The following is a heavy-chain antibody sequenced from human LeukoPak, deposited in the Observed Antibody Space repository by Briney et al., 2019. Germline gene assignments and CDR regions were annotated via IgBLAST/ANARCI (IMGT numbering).Heavy chain of an antibody. Sequence: SETLSLTCTVSNGSMTSDSYYWAWVRQPPGKGLEWIGTIFYSGKTYYSASLKSRVTVSLDTSKKNFSLRLSSVTAADTAVYYCARLWIVTTWFDAWGQGALVTVSS. D-gene: IGHD2-2*03. CDR1: NGSMTSDSYY. V-gene: IGHV4-39*02. CDR3: ARLWIVTTWFDA. J-gene: IGHJ5*02. CDR2: IFYSGKT.